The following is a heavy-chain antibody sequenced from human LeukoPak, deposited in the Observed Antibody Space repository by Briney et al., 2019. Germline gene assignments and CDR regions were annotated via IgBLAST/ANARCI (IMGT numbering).Heavy chain of an antibody. J-gene: IGHJ4*02. V-gene: IGHV4-34*01. D-gene: IGHD2-15*01. CDR2: INRRGST. CDR1: GGSFGGYY. Sequence: SETLSLTCAVYGGSFGGYYWSWIRQPPGKGLEWIGEINRRGSTNYNPSLKSRVTVSLDTSKNQFSLKLSSVTAADTAVYYCARAPGAALDWGQGTLVTVSS. CDR3: ARAPGAALD.